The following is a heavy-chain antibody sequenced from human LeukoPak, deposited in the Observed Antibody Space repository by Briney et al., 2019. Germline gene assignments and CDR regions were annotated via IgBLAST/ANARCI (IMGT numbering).Heavy chain of an antibody. Sequence: ASETLSLTCAVYGGSFSGYYWSWIRQPPGKGLEWIGEINHSGSTNYNPSLKSRVTISVDTSKNQFSLKLSSVTAADMAVYYCAMTYYDFWSGHGLGQGWGQGTLVTVSS. CDR3: AMTYYDFWSGHGLGQG. D-gene: IGHD3-3*01. CDR2: INHSGST. J-gene: IGHJ4*02. CDR1: GGSFSGYY. V-gene: IGHV4-34*01.